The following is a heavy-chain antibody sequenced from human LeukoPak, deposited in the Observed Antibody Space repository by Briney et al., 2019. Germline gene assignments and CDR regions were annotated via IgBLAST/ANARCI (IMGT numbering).Heavy chain of an antibody. CDR3: ARETDSSGYYYVDYYYYYMDV. D-gene: IGHD3-22*01. CDR2: IYYSGST. CDR1: GGSISSYY. V-gene: IGHV4-59*12. Sequence: SETLSLTCTVSGGSISSYYWSWIRQPPGKGLEWIGYIYYSGSTNYNPSLKSRVTISVDTSKNQFSLKLSSVTAADTAVYYCARETDSSGYYYVDYYYYYMDVWGKGTTVTVSS. J-gene: IGHJ6*03.